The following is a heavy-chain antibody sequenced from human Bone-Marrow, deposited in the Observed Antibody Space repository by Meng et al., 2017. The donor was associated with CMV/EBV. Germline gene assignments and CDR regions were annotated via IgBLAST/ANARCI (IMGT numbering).Heavy chain of an antibody. CDR1: GFTFSSYS. CDR3: ASFGPSSGWFRGPYYFDY. V-gene: IGHV3-21*01. J-gene: IGHJ4*02. CDR2: ISSRSHI. Sequence: GGSLRLSCAASGFTFSSYSMNWVRQAPGKGLEWVSGISSRSHIYYADSVKGRFTISRDNAKNTLYLQMNSLRAEDTAVYYCASFGPSSGWFRGPYYFDYWGQGTLVTVSS. D-gene: IGHD6-19*01.